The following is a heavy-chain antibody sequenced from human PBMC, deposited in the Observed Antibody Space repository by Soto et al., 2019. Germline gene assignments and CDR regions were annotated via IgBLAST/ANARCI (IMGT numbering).Heavy chain of an antibody. V-gene: IGHV4-38-2*01. CDR2: IYYSGST. CDR1: GWSFSGYC. Sequence: SETLSLTCAVYGWSFSGYCWGWIRQPPGKGLEWIGSIYYSGSTYYNPSLKSRVTISVDTSKNQFSLKLSSVTAADTVVYYCARHVYYYDSSGYYADYWGQGTLVTVSS. J-gene: IGHJ4*02. D-gene: IGHD3-22*01. CDR3: ARHVYYYDSSGYYADY.